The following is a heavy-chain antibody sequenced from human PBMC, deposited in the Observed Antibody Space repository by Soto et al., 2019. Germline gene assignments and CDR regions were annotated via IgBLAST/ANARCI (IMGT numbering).Heavy chain of an antibody. CDR3: AKGRGSGWAWYFDN. CDR1: GFTFKESA. CDR2: ISDTGAST. Sequence: GGTLRLSCEAAGFTFKESAMNWVRQAPGKGLEWVASISDTGASTWYAESVRGRLSISRDNPKNTLYLQMNSRRGEDTAVYYCAKGRGSGWAWYFDNWGQGTLVTVSS. D-gene: IGHD6-19*01. V-gene: IGHV3-23*01. J-gene: IGHJ4*02.